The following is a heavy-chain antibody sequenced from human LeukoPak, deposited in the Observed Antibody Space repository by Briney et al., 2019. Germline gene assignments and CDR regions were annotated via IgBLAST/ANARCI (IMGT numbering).Heavy chain of an antibody. D-gene: IGHD2-15*01. J-gene: IGHJ3*02. V-gene: IGHV1-69*06. CDR1: GGTFSSYA. CDR2: IIPIFGTA. Sequence: SVKVSCKASGGTFSSYAIGWVRQAPGQGLEWMGGIIPIFGTANYAQKFQGRVTITADKSTSTAYMELSSLRSGDTAVYYCASLPGPPLLDAFDIWGQGTMVTVSS. CDR3: ASLPGPPLLDAFDI.